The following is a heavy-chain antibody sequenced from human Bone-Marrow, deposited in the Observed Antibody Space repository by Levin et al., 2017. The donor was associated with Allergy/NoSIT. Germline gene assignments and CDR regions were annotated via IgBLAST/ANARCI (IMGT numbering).Heavy chain of an antibody. CDR2: LWYDGSFQ. V-gene: IGHV3-33*06. J-gene: IGHJ4*02. CDR1: GFNFRSYG. CDR3: AKSLGGGNSPAGFDS. D-gene: IGHD4-23*01. Sequence: GGSLRLSCTASGFNFRSYGMYWVRQAPGKGLEWVAGLWYDGSFQYYADSVKGRFTIPRDNPTKTLHPQMNNLRAEDTAVYYCAKSLGGGNSPAGFDSWGQGALVTVSS.